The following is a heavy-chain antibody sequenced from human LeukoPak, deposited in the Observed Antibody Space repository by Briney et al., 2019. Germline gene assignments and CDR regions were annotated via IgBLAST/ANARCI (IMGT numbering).Heavy chain of an antibody. CDR3: AREHFLFGVVRGVIRGLDV. CDR2: ISYEGSNE. V-gene: IGHV3-30*03. D-gene: IGHD3-10*01. Sequence: PGGSLRLSCAASGFRFSAYGMYWVRQAPGKGLEWVAVISYEGSNEYYADSVKGRFTISRDNSENTLYLEMNSLRAEDTAVYYCAREHFLFGVVRGVIRGLDVRRQGTTVTVSS. J-gene: IGHJ6*02. CDR1: GFRFSAYG.